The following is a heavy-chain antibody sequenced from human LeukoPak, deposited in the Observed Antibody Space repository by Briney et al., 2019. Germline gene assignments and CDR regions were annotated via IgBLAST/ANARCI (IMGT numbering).Heavy chain of an antibody. CDR3: ARDPTRIVVVPTANLTDV. CDR1: GFTFSSYS. Sequence: GGSQSLSCAASGFTFSSYSVNWVRQAPGKGLEWVSSISSSSSYIYYADSVKGRFTISRHNAKNSLYLQLTSLRAEDTAVYYCARDPTRIVVVPTANLTDVWGNGTTVTVSS. J-gene: IGHJ6*04. D-gene: IGHD2-2*01. V-gene: IGHV3-21*01. CDR2: ISSSSSYI.